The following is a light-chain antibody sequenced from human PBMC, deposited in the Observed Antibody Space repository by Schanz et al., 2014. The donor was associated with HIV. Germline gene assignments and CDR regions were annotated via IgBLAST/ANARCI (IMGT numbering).Light chain of an antibody. CDR3: CSYASSGTWV. Sequence: QSALTQPPSASGSPGQSVAISCTGTSSDVGTYNLVSWYQQHPGKAPRLMIYEVTKRPSGVSNRFSGSKSGNTASLTISGLQAEDEADYYCCSYASSGTWVFGGGTKLTVL. CDR2: EVT. J-gene: IGLJ3*02. CDR1: SSDVGTYNL. V-gene: IGLV2-23*02.